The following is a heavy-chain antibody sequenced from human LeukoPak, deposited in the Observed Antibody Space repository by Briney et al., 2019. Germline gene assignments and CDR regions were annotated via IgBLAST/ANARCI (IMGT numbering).Heavy chain of an antibody. Sequence: GESLKISCKACGYSFTSYWIGWVRQRPGKGLEWMGITYPDDSDTRYSPSFQGQVTISADKSITTAYLQWSSLKASDTAIYYCARTVSPAVTFFDHWGQGTLVTVSS. J-gene: IGHJ4*02. CDR2: TYPDDSDT. D-gene: IGHD4-17*01. CDR3: ARTVSPAVTFFDH. V-gene: IGHV5-51*01. CDR1: GYSFTSYW.